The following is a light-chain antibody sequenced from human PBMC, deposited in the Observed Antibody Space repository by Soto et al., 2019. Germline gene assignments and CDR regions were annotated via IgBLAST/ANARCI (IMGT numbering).Light chain of an antibody. Sequence: DLQMTQSPSTLSASVRDRVTVTCRVSQSIGTWLAWYQQKPGKAPNLLIYKASSLESGVPSRFGGSGSGTEFTLTIDSLQPDDFATYYCQQYSNYPYTFGQGTKVDIK. V-gene: IGKV1-5*03. CDR1: QSIGTW. CDR2: KAS. CDR3: QQYSNYPYT. J-gene: IGKJ2*01.